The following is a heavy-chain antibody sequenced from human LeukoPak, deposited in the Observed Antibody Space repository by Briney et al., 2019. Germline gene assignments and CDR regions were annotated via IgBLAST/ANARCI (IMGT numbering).Heavy chain of an antibody. CDR3: ARYFRGLYAFDM. CDR2: IFNTGST. J-gene: IGHJ3*02. CDR1: VGSISSYY. Sequence: SETLSLTCSVSVGSISSYYWTWIRQPPGQGLEWIGYIFNTGSTNYNPSLKSRVNISIDTSKSQISLKLRSVTAADTAMYYCARYFRGLYAFDMWGQGTMVTVSS. D-gene: IGHD3-10*01. V-gene: IGHV4-59*01.